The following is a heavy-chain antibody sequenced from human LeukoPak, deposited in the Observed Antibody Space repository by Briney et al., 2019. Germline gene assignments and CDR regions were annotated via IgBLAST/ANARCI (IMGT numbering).Heavy chain of an antibody. CDR2: IIYSGNT. CDR1: SGSISSTSYY. V-gene: IGHV4-39*01. J-gene: IGHJ5*02. D-gene: IGHD6-13*01. Sequence: PSETLSLTCTASSGSISSTSYYWGWIRQPPGRGLEWIGGIIYSGNTYYNPSLKSRVTISVDTTKNQFSLKLTSVTAADTAVYFCVRHFHGSGYVVDLWGQETLVTVSS. CDR3: VRHFHGSGYVVDL.